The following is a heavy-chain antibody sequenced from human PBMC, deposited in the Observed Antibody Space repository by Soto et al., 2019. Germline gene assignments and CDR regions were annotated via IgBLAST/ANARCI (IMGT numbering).Heavy chain of an antibody. CDR2: IWYDGSNK. V-gene: IGHV3-33*01. CDR1: GFTFSSYG. CDR3: ARAHSGVATPNTDY. Sequence: QVQLVESGGGVVQPGRSLRLSCAASGFTFSSYGMHWVRQAPGKGLEWVAVIWYDGSNKYYADSVKGRFTISRDNSKNTLYLQMNGLRAEDTAVYYCARAHSGVATPNTDYWGQGTLVTVSS. J-gene: IGHJ4*02. D-gene: IGHD5-12*01.